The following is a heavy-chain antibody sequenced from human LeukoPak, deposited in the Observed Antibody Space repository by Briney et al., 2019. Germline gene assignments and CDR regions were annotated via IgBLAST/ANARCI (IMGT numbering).Heavy chain of an antibody. Sequence: SETLSLTCAVSGGSISSGGYSWSWIRQPPGKGLEWIGYIFHSGSAYFNPSLKGRVTVSVDRSKNQFSLRLTSVTAADTAVYYCARGTSNWYFDYWGQGTLVTVS. CDR1: GGSISSGGYS. D-gene: IGHD6-13*01. CDR3: ARGTSNWYFDY. J-gene: IGHJ4*02. CDR2: IFHSGSA. V-gene: IGHV4-30-2*01.